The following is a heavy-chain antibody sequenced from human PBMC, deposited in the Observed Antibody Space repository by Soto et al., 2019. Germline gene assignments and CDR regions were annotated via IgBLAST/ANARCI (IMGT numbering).Heavy chain of an antibody. CDR1: GGTFSSYA. CDR3: AREGSIAAAFSSSLQGVLGY. CDR2: IIPIFGTA. D-gene: IGHD6-13*01. V-gene: IGHV1-69*01. Sequence: QVQLVQSGAEVKKPGSSVKVSCKASGGTFSSYAISWVRQAPGQGLEWMGGIIPIFGTANYAQKFQGRVTITADESTSTAHMERSSLRSEDTAVYYCAREGSIAAAFSSSLQGVLGYWGQGTLVTVSS. J-gene: IGHJ4*02.